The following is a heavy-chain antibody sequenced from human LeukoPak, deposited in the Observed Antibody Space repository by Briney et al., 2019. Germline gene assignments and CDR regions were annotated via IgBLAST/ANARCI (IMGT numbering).Heavy chain of an antibody. D-gene: IGHD4-17*01. Sequence: SESLSLTCTVSGGSISSYYWSWIRQPAGKGLEWIGRIYTSGSTNYNPSLKSRVTISVDKSKNQFSLKLSSVTAADTAVYYCARGGHDYGFFPWGQGTLVTVSS. CDR1: GGSISSYY. J-gene: IGHJ5*02. CDR3: ARGGHDYGFFP. CDR2: IYTSGST. V-gene: IGHV4-4*07.